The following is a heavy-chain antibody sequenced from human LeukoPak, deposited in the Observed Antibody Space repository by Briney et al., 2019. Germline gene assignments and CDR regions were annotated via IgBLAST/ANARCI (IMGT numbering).Heavy chain of an antibody. CDR1: GFTFSSHW. V-gene: IGHV3-74*01. D-gene: IGHD2-15*01. J-gene: IGHJ4*02. CDR2: LTTDESKI. CDR3: ARGGLFKYFFDY. Sequence: GGSLRLSCAASGFTFSSHWMHWVRQTPGKGLVWVSRLTTDESKISHADSVKGRFTISRDNAKNMLYLQRNSLRAEDTAVYYCARGGLFKYFFDYWGQGTPVTVSS.